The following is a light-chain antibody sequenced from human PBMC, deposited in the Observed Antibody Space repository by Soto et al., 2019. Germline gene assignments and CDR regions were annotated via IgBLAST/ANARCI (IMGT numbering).Light chain of an antibody. V-gene: IGKV4-1*01. CDR2: WAS. J-gene: IGKJ2*01. CDR1: QSILHSVINNNY. CDR3: QRYFTSPYT. Sequence: DIVMTQSPDSLAGSLGDGATINCRSSQSILHSVINNNYLAGYQQKPGQPPKLFIYWASSRESGVPDRFSGLGSATDFTLSISRVQAEDVAVYYCQRYFTSPYTFGQGTKLEI.